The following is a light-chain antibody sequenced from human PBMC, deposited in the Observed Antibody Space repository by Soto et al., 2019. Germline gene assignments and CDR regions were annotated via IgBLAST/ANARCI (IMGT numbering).Light chain of an antibody. J-gene: IGKJ1*01. CDR1: QSISRS. V-gene: IGKV3-20*01. Sequence: EIVMTPSPATLSVSPGERATLSCRASQSISRSLAWYQQKPGQAPRLLIYGASTRATGIPARFSGSGSGTDFTLTISRLEPEDFAVYYCQQYGSSPGTFGQGTKVDIK. CDR3: QQYGSSPGT. CDR2: GAS.